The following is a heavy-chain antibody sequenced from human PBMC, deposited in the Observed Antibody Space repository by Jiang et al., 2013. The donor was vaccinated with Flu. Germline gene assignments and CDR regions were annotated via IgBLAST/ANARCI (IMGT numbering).Heavy chain of an antibody. J-gene: IGHJ4*02. D-gene: IGHD3-10*01. Sequence: GSGLVKPSETLSLTCTVSGYSISSGYYWGWIRQPPGKGLEWIGNIYHSGSTYSNPSLKSRVTISVDTSKNQFSLRLSSVTAADTAVYYCARDLTYGSGSLDWGQGTLVTVSS. CDR1: GYSISSGYY. CDR2: IYHSGST. CDR3: ARDLTYGSGSLD. V-gene: IGHV4-38-2*02.